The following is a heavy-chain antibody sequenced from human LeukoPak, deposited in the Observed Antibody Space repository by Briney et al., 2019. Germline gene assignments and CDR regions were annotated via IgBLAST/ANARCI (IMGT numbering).Heavy chain of an antibody. CDR2: MSYDGSNK. V-gene: IGHV3-30*18. J-gene: IGHJ6*02. CDR3: ANTPRVAIGKTYYYGMDV. D-gene: IGHD5-12*01. Sequence: GGSLRLSCAASGFTFSSYGMHWVRQAPGKGLEWVAVMSYDGSNKYYADSVKGRFTISRDNSKNTLYLQMNSLRAEDTAVYYCANTPRVAIGKTYYYGMDVWGQGTTVTVSS. CDR1: GFTFSSYG.